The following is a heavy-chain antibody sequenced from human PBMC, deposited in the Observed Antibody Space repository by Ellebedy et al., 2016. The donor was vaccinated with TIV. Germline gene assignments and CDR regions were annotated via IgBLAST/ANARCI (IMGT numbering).Heavy chain of an antibody. V-gene: IGHV3-23*01. D-gene: IGHD2-8*01. CDR2: ISSSDGRP. Sequence: GESLKISCAASGFTFSSYWMNWVRQAPGKGLEWVSSISSSDGRPYFADSAKGRFTISRDTSKNTVFLQMNSLRAEDTAMYYCAKMEGTYYTNSAPYGGGAFDIWGQGTLVTVSS. CDR1: GFTFSSYW. J-gene: IGHJ3*02. CDR3: AKMEGTYYTNSAPYGGGAFDI.